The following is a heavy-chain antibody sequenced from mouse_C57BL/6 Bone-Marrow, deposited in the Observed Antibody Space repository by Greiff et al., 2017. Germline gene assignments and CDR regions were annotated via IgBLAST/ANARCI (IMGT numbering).Heavy chain of an antibody. V-gene: IGHV5-6*01. J-gene: IGHJ2*01. CDR2: ISSGGSYT. CDR3: SRRDYYGSSYSDY. D-gene: IGHD1-1*01. CDR1: GFTFSSYG. Sequence: EVQRVESGGDLVKPGGSLKLSCAASGFTFSSYGMSWVRQTPDKRLEWVATISSGGSYTYYPDSVKWRFTISRDNAKNTLYMQMSSLKSEDTAMYYCSRRDYYGSSYSDYWGQGTTLTVSS.